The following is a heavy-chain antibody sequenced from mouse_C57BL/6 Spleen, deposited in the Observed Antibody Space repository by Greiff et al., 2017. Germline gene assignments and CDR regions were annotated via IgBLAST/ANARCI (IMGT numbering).Heavy chain of an antibody. J-gene: IGHJ4*01. Sequence: EESGPGLVKPSQSLSLTCSVTGYSITSGYYWNWIRQFPGNKLEWMGYISYDGSNNYNPSLKNRISITRDTSKNQFFLKLNSVTTEDTATYYCARDRYYDYDDGYAMDYWGQGTSVTVSS. V-gene: IGHV3-6*01. D-gene: IGHD2-4*01. CDR3: ARDRYYDYDDGYAMDY. CDR1: GYSITSGYY. CDR2: ISYDGSN.